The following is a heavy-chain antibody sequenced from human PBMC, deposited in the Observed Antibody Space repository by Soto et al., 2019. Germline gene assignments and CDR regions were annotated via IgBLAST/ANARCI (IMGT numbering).Heavy chain of an antibody. D-gene: IGHD2-8*01. CDR3: ARVTGYCTNGVCHYYFDY. CDR2: VYYSGST. CDR1: GGSIRNFY. Sequence: PSETLSLTCTVSGGSIRNFYWSWIRQPPGKGLEWIGCVYYSGSTNYNPSLKSRVTISIDTSKHQFSLKLTSVTAADTAVYYCARVTGYCTNGVCHYYFDYWGQGTLVTVSS. J-gene: IGHJ4*02. V-gene: IGHV4-59*01.